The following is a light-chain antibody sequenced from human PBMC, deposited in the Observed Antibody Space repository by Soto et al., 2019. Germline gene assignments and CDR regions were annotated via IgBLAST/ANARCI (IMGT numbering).Light chain of an antibody. J-gene: IGLJ2*01. V-gene: IGLV2-14*03. CDR2: DVT. Sequence: QSVLTQPASMSGSPGQSITISCTGTGSDVGGYDYVSWYQQHPGKAPKLMIYDVTDRPSGVSDRFSGSKSGNTASLTISGLQAEDEADYYCSSYTSSTTVIFGGGTKVTVL. CDR1: GSDVGGYDY. CDR3: SSYTSSTTVI.